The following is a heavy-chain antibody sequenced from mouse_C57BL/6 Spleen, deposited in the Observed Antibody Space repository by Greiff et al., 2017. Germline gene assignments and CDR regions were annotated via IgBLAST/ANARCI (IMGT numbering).Heavy chain of an antibody. CDR3: ARSGYYVRCDY. V-gene: IGHV1-64*01. J-gene: IGHJ2*01. D-gene: IGHD1-1*01. Sequence: QVQLQQPGAELVKPGASVSLSCKASGYTFTSYWMHWLKQRPGQGLEWIGMIHPNSGSTNYNAKFKSKATLTVDQFSSTAYMQLSSLTSEDSAVYYCARSGYYVRCDYWGQGTTRTVSS. CDR1: GYTFTSYW. CDR2: IHPNSGST.